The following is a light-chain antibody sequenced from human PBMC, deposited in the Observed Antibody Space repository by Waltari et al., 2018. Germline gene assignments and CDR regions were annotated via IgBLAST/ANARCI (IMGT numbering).Light chain of an antibody. Sequence: DIQMTQSPSSLSASVGDRVTITCRASQNINSFLNLYQKKPGKAPKLLIYAASNLESGVPSRFSGSGSGTDFTLTISSLQPADFATYYCQEIYSTPSLTFGGGTTVEIK. CDR1: QNINSF. CDR2: AAS. CDR3: QEIYSTPSLT. V-gene: IGKV1-39*01. J-gene: IGKJ4*01.